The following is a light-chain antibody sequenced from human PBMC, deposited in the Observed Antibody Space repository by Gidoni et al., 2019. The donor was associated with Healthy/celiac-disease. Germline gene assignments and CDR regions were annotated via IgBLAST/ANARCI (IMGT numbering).Light chain of an antibody. CDR3: QQYDNLPLT. CDR2: DAS. J-gene: IGKJ4*01. CDR1: QDISNY. Sequence: NQTNHSPSSLSASVGDRVTITCQASQDISNYLNWYQQKPGKAPKLLIYDASNLETGVPSRFSGSGSGTDFTFTISSLQPEDIATYYCQQYDNLPLTFGGGTKVEIK. V-gene: IGKV1-33*01.